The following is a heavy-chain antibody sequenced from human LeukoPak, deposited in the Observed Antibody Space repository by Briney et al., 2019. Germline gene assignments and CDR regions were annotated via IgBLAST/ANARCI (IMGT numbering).Heavy chain of an antibody. Sequence: SETLSLTCTVSGGSISGYYWSWVRQPPGQGLEWIGYIYYSGSTNYNPSLKSRVTISVDTSKNQFSLKLSSVTAADTALYYCAGLSPDWFDPWGQGTLVTVSS. V-gene: IGHV4-59*08. CDR2: IYYSGST. CDR1: GGSISGYY. J-gene: IGHJ5*02. CDR3: AGLSPDWFDP.